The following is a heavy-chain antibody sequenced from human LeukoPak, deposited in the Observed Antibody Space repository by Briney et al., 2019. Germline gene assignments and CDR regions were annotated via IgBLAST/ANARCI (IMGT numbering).Heavy chain of an antibody. J-gene: IGHJ6*02. CDR3: ARPFYYDSNGGEGMDV. CDR1: GFTFTRFN. Sequence: GGSLRLSCAASGFTFTRFNMNWVRQAPGKGLELVSSITTSGTYIYYADSVKGRFIISRDNAKNSLYLQMNSLRGEDTAVYYCARPFYYDSNGGEGMDVWGQGTTVTVSS. CDR2: ITTSGTYI. V-gene: IGHV3-21*06. D-gene: IGHD3-22*01.